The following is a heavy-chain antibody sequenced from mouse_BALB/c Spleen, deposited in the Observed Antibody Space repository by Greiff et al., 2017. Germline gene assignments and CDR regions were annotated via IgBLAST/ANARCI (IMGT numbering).Heavy chain of an antibody. D-gene: IGHD2-3*01. CDR3: ARGGWPPHYYAMDY. V-gene: IGHV2-4-1*01. CDR2: IWSGGST. Sequence: QVQLKQSGPGLVQPSQSLSITCTVSGFSLTSYGVHWVRQSPGKGLEWLGVIWSGGSTDYNAAFISRLSISKDNSKSQVFLKMNSLQTDDTAMYYCARGGWPPHYYAMDYWGQGTSVTVSS. J-gene: IGHJ4*01. CDR1: GFSLTSYG.